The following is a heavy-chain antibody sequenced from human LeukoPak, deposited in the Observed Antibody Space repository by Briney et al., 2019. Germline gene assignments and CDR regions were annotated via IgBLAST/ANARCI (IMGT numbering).Heavy chain of an antibody. CDR2: IYYSGST. CDR1: GGSISSSSYY. Sequence: SETLSLTCTVSGGSISSSSYYWGWIRQPPGKGLEWIGSIYYSGSTYYNPSLKSRVTISVDTSKNQFSLKLSSVTTADTAVYYCVTTRPGDYWGQGTLVTVSS. D-gene: IGHD6-6*01. J-gene: IGHJ4*02. V-gene: IGHV4-39*01. CDR3: VTTRPGDY.